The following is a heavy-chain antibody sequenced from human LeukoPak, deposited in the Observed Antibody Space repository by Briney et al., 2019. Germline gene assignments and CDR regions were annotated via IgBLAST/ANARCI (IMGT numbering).Heavy chain of an antibody. V-gene: IGHV3-53*01. Sequence: PGGSLRLSCAASGFTVSSNYMSWVRQAPGKGLEWVSVIYSGGSTYYSDSVKGGFTISRDNSKNTPYPQMNSLRAEDTAVYYCARERWGDGYNSQYFDYRGQGTLVTVSS. D-gene: IGHD5-24*01. CDR2: IYSGGST. CDR3: ARERWGDGYNSQYFDY. J-gene: IGHJ4*02. CDR1: GFTVSSNY.